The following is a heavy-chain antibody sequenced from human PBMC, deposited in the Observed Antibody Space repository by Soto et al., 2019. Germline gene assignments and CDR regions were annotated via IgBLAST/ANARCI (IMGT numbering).Heavy chain of an antibody. CDR3: AREGGIVGATTVDY. J-gene: IGHJ4*02. D-gene: IGHD1-26*01. V-gene: IGHV4-30-4*01. CDR1: GGSISSGDYY. Sequence: QVQLQESGPGLVKPSQTLSLTCTVSGGSISSGDYYWSWIRQPPGKGLEWIGYIYYSGSTYYTPSLKSRVTIAVDTSKNQFSLKLSSVTAADTAVYYCAREGGIVGATTVDYWGQGTLVTVSS. CDR2: IYYSGST.